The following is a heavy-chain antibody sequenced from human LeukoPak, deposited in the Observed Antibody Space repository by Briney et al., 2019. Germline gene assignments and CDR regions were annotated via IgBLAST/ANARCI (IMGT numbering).Heavy chain of an antibody. CDR2: ISYDGSNK. J-gene: IGHJ4*02. CDR3: AKRGRYYFDS. Sequence: GGSLRLSCAASGFTFSSYAMHWVRQAPGKGLEWVAVISYDGSNKYYADSVKGRFTISRDNSKNTLYLQMNSLRAEDTAVYYCAKRGRYYFDSWGQGTLVTVSS. CDR1: GFTFSSYA. V-gene: IGHV3-30-3*02.